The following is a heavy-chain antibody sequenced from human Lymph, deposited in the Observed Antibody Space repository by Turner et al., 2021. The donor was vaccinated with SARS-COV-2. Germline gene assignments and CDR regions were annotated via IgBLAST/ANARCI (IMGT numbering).Heavy chain of an antibody. Sequence: EVQLVQSGAEVKKPGESLKLSCTGSGYSFPTYWIGWVRQMPGKGLEWMGIIYPGDSDTRYSPSFQGQVTISADKSISTAYLQWSSLKASDTAMYYCARLPIARGYSGYDFYYFDYWGQGTLVTVSS. D-gene: IGHD5-12*01. V-gene: IGHV5-51*01. CDR3: ARLPIARGYSGYDFYYFDY. CDR1: GYSFPTYW. CDR2: IYPGDSDT. J-gene: IGHJ4*02.